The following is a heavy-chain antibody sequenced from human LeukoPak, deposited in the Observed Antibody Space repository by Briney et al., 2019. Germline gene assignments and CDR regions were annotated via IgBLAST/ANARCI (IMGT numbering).Heavy chain of an antibody. CDR2: IYYSGST. J-gene: IGHJ4*02. Sequence: SETLSLTCSVSGGSISGYYWSWIRQPPGKGLEWIGYIYYSGSTNYNPSLKSRVTISVDTSKNQFSLKLSSVTAADTAVYYCARVSSSSDFDYWGQGTLVTVSS. V-gene: IGHV4-59*01. CDR3: ARVSSSSDFDY. D-gene: IGHD6-6*01. CDR1: GGSISGYY.